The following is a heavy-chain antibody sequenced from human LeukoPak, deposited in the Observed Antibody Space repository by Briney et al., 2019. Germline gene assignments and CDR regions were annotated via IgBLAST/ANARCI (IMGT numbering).Heavy chain of an antibody. CDR1: GYTFTSYG. CDR3: ARVAWVGYNVRVNY. D-gene: IGHD5-24*01. V-gene: IGHV1-18*01. Sequence: ASVKVSCKASGYTFTSYGISWVRQAPGQGLEWMGWISAYNGNTNYAQKLQGRVTMTTDTSTSTAYMELRSLRSDDTAAYYCARVAWVGYNVRVNYWGQGTLVTVSS. J-gene: IGHJ4*02. CDR2: ISAYNGNT.